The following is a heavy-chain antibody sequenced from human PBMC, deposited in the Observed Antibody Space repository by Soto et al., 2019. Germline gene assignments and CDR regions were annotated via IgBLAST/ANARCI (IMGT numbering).Heavy chain of an antibody. Sequence: QVQLVQSGAKVKKPGSSVKVSCKASEGNFSTYAISWLRQAPEQGLEWMGGIIPIFGTPNYAQRFQGRVTITADERTSTAYMELSRLRSEDTAVYYCTRDRDVYGSGNYYSRIDFWGQGTLVPVSS. CDR2: IIPIFGTP. CDR3: TRDRDVYGSGNYYSRIDF. D-gene: IGHD3-10*01. J-gene: IGHJ4*02. CDR1: EGNFSTYA. V-gene: IGHV1-69*01.